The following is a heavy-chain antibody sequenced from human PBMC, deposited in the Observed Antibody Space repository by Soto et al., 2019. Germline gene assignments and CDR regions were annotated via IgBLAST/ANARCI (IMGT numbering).Heavy chain of an antibody. V-gene: IGHV4-59*12. Sequence: SETLSLTCTVSGGSISSYYWSWIRQPPGKGLEWIGYIYYSGSTNYNPSLKSRVTISVDTSKNQSSLKLSSVTAADTAVYYCARAGDSSGPVALGYWGQGTLVTVSS. D-gene: IGHD6-19*01. CDR2: IYYSGST. J-gene: IGHJ4*02. CDR3: ARAGDSSGPVALGY. CDR1: GGSISSYY.